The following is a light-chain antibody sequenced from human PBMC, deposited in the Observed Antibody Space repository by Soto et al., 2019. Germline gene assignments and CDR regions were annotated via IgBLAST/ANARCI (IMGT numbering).Light chain of an antibody. CDR3: QQYGGSRWT. V-gene: IGKV3-20*01. CDR2: GAS. Sequence: EIVLTQSPGTLSLSPGERATLSCRGSQSVSSTYLAWYQQKPGQAPRLLIYGASNRATGIPDRFSGSGSGTEFTLTISRLEPEEFAVYYCQQYGGSRWTFGQGTRVDI. J-gene: IGKJ1*01. CDR1: QSVSSTY.